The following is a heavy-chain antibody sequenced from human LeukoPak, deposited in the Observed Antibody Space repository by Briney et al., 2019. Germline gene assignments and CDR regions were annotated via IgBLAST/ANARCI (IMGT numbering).Heavy chain of an antibody. CDR2: IHTSGST. V-gene: IGHV4-4*07. CDR1: GGSISSYY. Sequence: SETPSLTCTVSGGSISSYYWSWIRQPAGKGLEWIGRIHTSGSTNYNPSLKSRVTMSVDTSKNQFSLKLSSVTAADPAVYYCARAGELIAAAGIRGAFDIWGQGTMVTVSS. CDR3: ARAGELIAAAGIRGAFDI. J-gene: IGHJ3*02. D-gene: IGHD6-13*01.